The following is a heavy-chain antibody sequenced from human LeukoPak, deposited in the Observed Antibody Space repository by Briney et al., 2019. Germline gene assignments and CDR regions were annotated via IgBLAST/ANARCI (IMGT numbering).Heavy chain of an antibody. J-gene: IGHJ4*02. CDR1: EFTFSSYW. D-gene: IGHD2-21*01. CDR3: VRDPNYSENFDY. Sequence: PGGSLRLSCAASEFTFSSYWMHWVRQAPGKGLVWVSRINSDGSSTTYADSVKGRFTISRDNAKNTLYLQMNSLRAEDTAVYYCVRDPNYSENFDYWGQGALVTV. V-gene: IGHV3-74*01. CDR2: INSDGSST.